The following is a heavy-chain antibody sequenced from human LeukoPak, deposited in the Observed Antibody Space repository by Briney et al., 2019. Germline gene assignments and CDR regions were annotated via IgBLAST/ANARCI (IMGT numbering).Heavy chain of an antibody. CDR1: GGSISSYY. J-gene: IGHJ4*02. D-gene: IGHD3-10*01. CDR2: IYTSGST. V-gene: IGHV4-4*07. CDR3: ARVMRGSGSFLDY. Sequence: SETLSLTCTVSGGSISSYYWSWIRHPAGKGLEWIGRIYTSGSTNYNPSLKSRVTMSVDTSKNQYSLKLSSVTAADTAVYYCARVMRGSGSFLDYWGQGTLVTVSS.